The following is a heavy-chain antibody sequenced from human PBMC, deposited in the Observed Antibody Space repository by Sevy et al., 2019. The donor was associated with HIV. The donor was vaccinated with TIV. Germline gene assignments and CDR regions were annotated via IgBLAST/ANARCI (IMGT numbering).Heavy chain of an antibody. V-gene: IGHV1-2*02. CDR1: GYTFSGYY. CDR3: ARSSRGYYDYVWGSYPRGGYFDY. D-gene: IGHD3-16*02. Sequence: ASVKVSCKASGYTFSGYYMHWVRQAPGQGLEWMGWINPNSGGTTYAQKFQGRVTVTRDTSISTAYMELSRLRSDDTAVYYCARSSRGYYDYVWGSYPRGGYFDYWGQGTLVTVSS. CDR2: INPNSGGT. J-gene: IGHJ4*02.